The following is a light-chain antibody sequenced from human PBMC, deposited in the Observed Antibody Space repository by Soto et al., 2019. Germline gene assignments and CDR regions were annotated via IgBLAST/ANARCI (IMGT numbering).Light chain of an antibody. J-gene: IGLJ3*02. CDR1: HRDVGSYNL. Sequence: QAVLTQPASVSGSPGQAITIACTGTHRDVGSYNLVSWYQQRPGEAPKLIISEVRNRPSGISYRFTGSKSGNTASLTISGLQAEDEADYYCSSYTTSSTLVFGGGTKVTVL. CDR2: EVR. CDR3: SSYTTSSTLV. V-gene: IGLV2-14*01.